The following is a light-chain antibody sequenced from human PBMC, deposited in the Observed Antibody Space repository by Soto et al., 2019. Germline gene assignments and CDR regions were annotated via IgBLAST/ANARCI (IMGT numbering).Light chain of an antibody. CDR1: SSDIGGYNY. V-gene: IGLV2-14*03. CDR3: NSYMTSATLDVI. J-gene: IGLJ2*01. CDR2: GVT. Sequence: QSALTQPASMSGSPGQSITISCTGTSSDIGGYNYVSWYQHHPGKAPKLLIYGVTNRPPGVSNRFSGSKSCKTASLTIAGLQAEDEADSYGNSYMTSATLDVIFGGGTKLTVL.